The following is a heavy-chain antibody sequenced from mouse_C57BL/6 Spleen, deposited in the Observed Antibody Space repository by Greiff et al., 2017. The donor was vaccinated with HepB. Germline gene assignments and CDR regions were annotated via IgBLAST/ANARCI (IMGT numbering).Heavy chain of an antibody. J-gene: IGHJ4*01. CDR1: GYTFTDHI. V-gene: IGHV1-11*01. D-gene: IGHD4-1*01. CDR2: IYPVSGET. Sequence: VQLQQSGAELASPGASVTLSCKASGYTFTDHIMNWVKKRPGQGLEWIGRIYPVSGETNYNQKLMGKATFSVDRSSSTVYMVLNSLTSEDPAVYYCGRGALWDAYAMDYWGQGTSVTVSS. CDR3: GRGALWDAYAMDY.